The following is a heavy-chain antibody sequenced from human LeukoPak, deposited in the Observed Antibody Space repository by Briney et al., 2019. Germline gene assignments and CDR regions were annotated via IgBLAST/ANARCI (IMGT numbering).Heavy chain of an antibody. CDR2: INYNGDGT. J-gene: IGHJ5*02. Sequence: GGSLRLSCAVSGFTFRSYFMHWVRQAPGKALEYVSAINYNGDGTYYANSVKGRFTISRDNSKDTVYLQMGSLRAEDTAVYYCARDPSVGGFSGSELDLWGQGTLVTVSS. V-gene: IGHV3-64*01. D-gene: IGHD3-16*01. CDR3: ARDPSVGGFSGSELDL. CDR1: GFTFRSYF.